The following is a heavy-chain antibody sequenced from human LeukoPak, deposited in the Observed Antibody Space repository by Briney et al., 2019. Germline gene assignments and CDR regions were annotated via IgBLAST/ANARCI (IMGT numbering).Heavy chain of an antibody. CDR2: FDPEDGET. CDR3: ATRLYSYGYSSVPDNDY. Sequence: GASVTVSCKVSGYTLTELSMHWVRQAPGKGLEWMGGFDPEDGETIYAQKFQGRVTMTEDTSTDTAYMELSSLRSEDTAVYYCATRLYSYGYSSVPDNDYWGQGTLVTVSS. CDR1: GYTLTELS. D-gene: IGHD5-18*01. V-gene: IGHV1-24*01. J-gene: IGHJ4*02.